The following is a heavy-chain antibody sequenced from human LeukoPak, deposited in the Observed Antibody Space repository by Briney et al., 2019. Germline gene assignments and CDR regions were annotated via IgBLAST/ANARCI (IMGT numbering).Heavy chain of an antibody. CDR1: GGSISSSSYY. CDR2: IYYSGST. D-gene: IGHD3-22*01. V-gene: IGHV4-39*07. Sequence: SETLSLTCTVSGGSISSSSYYWGWIRQPPGKGLEWIGSIYYSGSTYYNPSLKSRVTISVDTSKNQFSLKLSSVTAADTAVYYCARGYYDSSGYSHWGQGTLVTVSS. CDR3: ARGYYDSSGYSH. J-gene: IGHJ4*02.